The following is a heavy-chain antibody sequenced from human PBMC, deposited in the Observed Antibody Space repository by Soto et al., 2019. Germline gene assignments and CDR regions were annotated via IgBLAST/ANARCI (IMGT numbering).Heavy chain of an antibody. J-gene: IGHJ5*02. CDR3: AKNFGSYNWFDP. CDR2: IXPSDYXT. D-gene: IGHD3-10*01. V-gene: IGHV5-10-1*01. Sequence: XXSLKISCKGSGYSFTSYWISWVRQMPGKGLEWMGRIXPSDYXTHYSQYFQGXXTISADKXXSTDYLQWSSLKASDTAMYYCAKNFGSYNWFDPWGQGTLVTVSS. CDR1: GYSFTSYW.